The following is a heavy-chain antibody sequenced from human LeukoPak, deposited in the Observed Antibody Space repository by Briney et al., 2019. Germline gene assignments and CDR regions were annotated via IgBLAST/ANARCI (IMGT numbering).Heavy chain of an antibody. V-gene: IGHV3-33*01. CDR1: GFMLNNYD. J-gene: IGHJ5*02. CDR2: IWYDESNK. D-gene: IGHD3-10*01. Sequence: GESLRLSCAASGFMLNNYDMHWVRQAPGRGLEWVAMIWYDESNKYYADSVKGRFTISRDNSKNTLYLQMNSLRVDDTAIYYCARTAWNCFGSGNYYAPDLWGQGTLVTVSS. CDR3: ARTAWNCFGSGNYYAPDL.